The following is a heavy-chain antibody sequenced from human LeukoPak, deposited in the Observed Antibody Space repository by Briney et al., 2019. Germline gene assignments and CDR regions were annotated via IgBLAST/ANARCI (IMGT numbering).Heavy chain of an antibody. CDR3: ARGRGAANDAFDI. CDR1: GFTVSSSY. V-gene: IGHV3-53*04. Sequence: PGGSLRLSCAASGFTVSSSYMSWVRQAPGKGLEWVSVIYSSSITSYADSVKGRFTISRHNSKNTLYLQMNSLRADDTAVYYCARGRGAANDAFDIWGQGTMVTVSS. CDR2: IYSSSIT. J-gene: IGHJ3*02. D-gene: IGHD3-10*01.